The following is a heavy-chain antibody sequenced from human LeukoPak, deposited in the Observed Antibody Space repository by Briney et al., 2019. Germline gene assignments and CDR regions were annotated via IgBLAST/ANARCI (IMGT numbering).Heavy chain of an antibody. V-gene: IGHV3-23*01. D-gene: IGHD2-21*02. Sequence: GGSLRLSCAASGFTFNNYAMGWVRQAPGKGLEWVSTVGTSADTYYADSVKGRFTISRDNSKNTLYLQMNSLRAEDTAVYYCARAYCGGDCFNFDYWGQGTLVTVSS. J-gene: IGHJ4*02. CDR2: VGTSADT. CDR1: GFTFNNYA. CDR3: ARAYCGGDCFNFDY.